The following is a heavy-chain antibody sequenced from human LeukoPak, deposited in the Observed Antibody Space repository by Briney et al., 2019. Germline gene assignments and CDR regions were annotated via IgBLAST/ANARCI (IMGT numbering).Heavy chain of an antibody. CDR1: GFTFSSYS. V-gene: IGHV3-48*01. J-gene: IGHJ4*02. CDR3: ARGPSGYHNT. D-gene: IGHD5-12*01. Sequence: GGSLRLSCAASGFTFSSYSMNWVRQAPGEGLERVSYISSLSGTIYYADSVKGRFTISRGNSKNTLYLQMNSLRAEDTAVYYCARGPSGYHNTGGQGTLVTVSS. CDR2: ISSLSGTI.